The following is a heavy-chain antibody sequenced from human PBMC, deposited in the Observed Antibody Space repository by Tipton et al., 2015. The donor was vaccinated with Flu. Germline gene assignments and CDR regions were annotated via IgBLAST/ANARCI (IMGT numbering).Heavy chain of an antibody. D-gene: IGHD3-22*01. CDR3: ARQGEGSRPDYYDSSGFDP. J-gene: IGHJ5*02. CDR1: GGSISSYY. CDR2: IYTSGST. V-gene: IGHV4-4*07. Sequence: TLSLTCTVPGGSISSYYWSWIRQPAGKRLEWIGRIYTSGSTNYNPSLKSRVTSSVDTSKNQFSLKLSSVTAADTAVYYCARQGEGSRPDYYDSSGFDPWGQGTLVTVSS.